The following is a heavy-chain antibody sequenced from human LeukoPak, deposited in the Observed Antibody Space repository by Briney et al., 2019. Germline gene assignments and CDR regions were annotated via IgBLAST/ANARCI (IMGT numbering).Heavy chain of an antibody. CDR1: GGSFSGYY. CDR2: INHSGST. J-gene: IGHJ5*02. Sequence: SETLSLTCAVYGGSFSGYYWSWIRQPPGKGLEWIGEINHSGSTNYNPSLKSRVTISVDTSKNQFSLKLSSVTAADTAVYYCARLARRGYSYGPNWFDPWGQGTLVTVSS. V-gene: IGHV4-34*01. CDR3: ARLARRGYSYGPNWFDP. D-gene: IGHD5-18*01.